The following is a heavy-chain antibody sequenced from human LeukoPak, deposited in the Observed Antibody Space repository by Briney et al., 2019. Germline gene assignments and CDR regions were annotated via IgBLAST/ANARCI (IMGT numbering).Heavy chain of an antibody. CDR3: AKVSVGWLPTHYFDN. J-gene: IGHJ4*02. Sequence: GGSLRLSCAASGFTFSSYAMSWVRQAPGKGLEWVSTISGNADNTYYADSVKGRFTISRDNSGNTLYLQMNSLRAEDTAVYFCAKVSVGWLPTHYFDNWGQGPLVTVSS. CDR1: GFTFSSYA. D-gene: IGHD3-3*01. V-gene: IGHV3-23*01. CDR2: ISGNADNT.